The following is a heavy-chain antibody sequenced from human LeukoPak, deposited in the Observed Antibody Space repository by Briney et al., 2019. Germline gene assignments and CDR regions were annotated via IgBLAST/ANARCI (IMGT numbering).Heavy chain of an antibody. CDR3: ARKYCSSTSCYPDF. J-gene: IGHJ4*02. V-gene: IGHV4-30-4*08. CDR2: IYYSGST. Sequence: SQTLSLTCTVSGGSISSGDYYWCWIRQPPGKGLEWIGYIYYSGSTYYNPSLKSRVTISVDTSKNQFSLKLSSVTAADTAVYYCARKYCSSTSCYPDFWGQGTLVTVSS. CDR1: GGSISSGDYY. D-gene: IGHD2-2*01.